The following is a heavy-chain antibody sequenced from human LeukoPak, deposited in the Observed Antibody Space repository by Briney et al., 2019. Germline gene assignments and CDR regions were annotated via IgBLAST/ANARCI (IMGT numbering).Heavy chain of an antibody. V-gene: IGHV3-48*02. D-gene: IGHD3-9*01. CDR1: GFTVSSNY. CDR3: ARTAYYDISTGYPYYFDY. J-gene: IGHJ4*02. Sequence: PGGSLRLSCAASGFTVSSNYMSWVRQAPGKGLEWVSYISSSSSTIDYADSVKGRLTTSRDNAKNSLYLQMNSLRDEDTAVYYCARTAYYDISTGYPYYFDYWGQGTLVTVSS. CDR2: ISSSSSTI.